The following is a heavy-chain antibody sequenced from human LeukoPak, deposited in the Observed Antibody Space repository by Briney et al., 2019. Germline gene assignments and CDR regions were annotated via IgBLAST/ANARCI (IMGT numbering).Heavy chain of an antibody. J-gene: IGHJ6*02. CDR2: ISYDGSNK. CDR1: GFTFSSYA. CDR3: ARDPHYFSYYGMDV. D-gene: IGHD2/OR15-2a*01. Sequence: GGSLRLSCAASGFTFSSYAMHWVRQAPGKGLEWVAVISYDGSNKYYADSVKGRFTISRDNSKNTLYLQMNSLRAEDTAVYYCARDPHYFSYYGMDVWGQGTRSPSP. V-gene: IGHV3-30-3*01.